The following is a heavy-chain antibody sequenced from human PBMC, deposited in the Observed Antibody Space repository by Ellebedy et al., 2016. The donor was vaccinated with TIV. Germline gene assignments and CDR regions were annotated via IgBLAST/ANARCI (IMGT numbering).Heavy chain of an antibody. Sequence: GESLKISXAASGFTFSTYGMHWVRQAPGKGLEWVSGINWNGGSTGYADSVKGRFTISRDNAKNSLYLQMNSLRAEDTALYHCARVVREPLWAFDIWGQGTMVTVSS. CDR2: INWNGGST. V-gene: IGHV3-20*01. J-gene: IGHJ3*02. CDR3: ARVVREPLWAFDI. D-gene: IGHD1-26*01. CDR1: GFTFSTYG.